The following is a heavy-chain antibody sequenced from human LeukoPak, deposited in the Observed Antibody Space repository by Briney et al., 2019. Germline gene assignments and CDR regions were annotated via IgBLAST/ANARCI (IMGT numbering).Heavy chain of an antibody. J-gene: IGHJ6*03. Sequence: PSETLSLTCTVSGGSISSSSYYWGWIRQPPGKGLEWIGSIHYSGSTNYNPSLKSRVTISVDTSKNQFSLRLSSVTAADTAVYYCARGYCSGGSCYSYYYYNYMDVWGKGTTVTVSS. CDR2: IHYSGST. CDR1: GGSISSSSYY. V-gene: IGHV4-39*07. CDR3: ARGYCSGGSCYSYYYYNYMDV. D-gene: IGHD2-15*01.